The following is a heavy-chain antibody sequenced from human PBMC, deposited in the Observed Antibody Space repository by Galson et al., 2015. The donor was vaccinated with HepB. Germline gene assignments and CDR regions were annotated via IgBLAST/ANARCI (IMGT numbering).Heavy chain of an antibody. CDR1: GFTFTDYY. J-gene: IGHJ4*02. Sequence: SVKVSCKASGFTFTDYYMHWVRQAPGQGLEWMGWINPNSGGTIYAQKFQDRVTMTRDTSISTAYMALSRLRSDDTAVYYCARVGYYDSSGYYRPHFDYWGQGTLVTVSS. CDR2: INPNSGGT. CDR3: ARVGYYDSSGYYRPHFDY. D-gene: IGHD3-22*01. V-gene: IGHV1-2*02.